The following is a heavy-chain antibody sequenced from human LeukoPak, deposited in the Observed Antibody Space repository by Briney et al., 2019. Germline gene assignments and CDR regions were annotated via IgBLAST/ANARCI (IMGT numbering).Heavy chain of an antibody. CDR1: GFTVSSNY. Sequence: GGSLRLSCAASGFTVSSNYMSWVRQAPGKGLEWVSAISGSGGSTYYADSVKGRFTISRDNSKNTLYLQMNSLRAEDTAVYYCAKLQEYSSSSGGYWGQGTLVTVSS. J-gene: IGHJ4*02. V-gene: IGHV3-23*01. CDR3: AKLQEYSSSSGGY. D-gene: IGHD6-6*01. CDR2: ISGSGGST.